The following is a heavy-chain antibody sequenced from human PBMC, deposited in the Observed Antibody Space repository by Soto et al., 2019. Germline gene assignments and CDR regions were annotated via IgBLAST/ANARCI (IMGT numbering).Heavy chain of an antibody. Sequence: GGSLRLSCAASGFTFSSYGMHWVRQAPGKGLEWVAVISYDGSNKYYADSVKGRFTISRDNSKNTLYLQMNSLRAEDTAVYYCAKAFRTYFDYWGQGTLVTVSS. CDR1: GFTFSSYG. CDR3: AKAFRTYFDY. J-gene: IGHJ4*02. D-gene: IGHD3-10*01. V-gene: IGHV3-30*18. CDR2: ISYDGSNK.